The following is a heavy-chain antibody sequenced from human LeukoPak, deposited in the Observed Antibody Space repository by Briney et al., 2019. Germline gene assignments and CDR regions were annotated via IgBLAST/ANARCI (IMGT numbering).Heavy chain of an antibody. V-gene: IGHV3-11*01. CDR2: ISSSGSTI. Sequence: GGSLRLSCAASGFTFSDYYMSWIRQAPGKGLEWVSYISSSGSTIYYADSVKGRFTISRDNAKNSLYLQMNSLRAEDTAVYYCARDYYGSGSHITLTSYIGFLRHYYYYYMDVWGKGTTVTVSS. D-gene: IGHD3-10*01. CDR3: ARDYYGSGSHITLTSYIGFLRHYYYYYMDV. J-gene: IGHJ6*03. CDR1: GFTFSDYY.